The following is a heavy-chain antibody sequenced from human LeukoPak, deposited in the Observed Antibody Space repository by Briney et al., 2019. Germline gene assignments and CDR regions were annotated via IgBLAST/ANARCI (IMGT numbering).Heavy chain of an antibody. CDR3: ARDPETYYYGSSTGRYSYMAF. J-gene: IGHJ6*03. CDR1: GFTFTRYW. CDR2: INENGSEK. D-gene: IGHD3-10*01. V-gene: IGHV3-7*01. Sequence: GGSLRLSCAASGFTFTRYWMSWVRQAPGKGLEWVANINENGSEKRYLDSVKGRFTISRDNARNFVYLQMNSLRAEDTAVYYCARDPETYYYGSSTGRYSYMAFWGKGTTVTVSS.